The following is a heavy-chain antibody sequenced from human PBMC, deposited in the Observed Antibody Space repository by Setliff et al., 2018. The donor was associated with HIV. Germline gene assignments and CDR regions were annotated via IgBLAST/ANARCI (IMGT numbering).Heavy chain of an antibody. Sequence: PGGSLRLSCAAPRFTFNTYPMIWVRQAPGKGLEWVSLISASGEATNYADSVKGRFTISRDNSKNTLYLQLNSLRAEDTAVYYCAREGYDILTGYWKAFDIWGQGTMVTVS. V-gene: IGHV3-23*01. CDR3: AREGYDILTGYWKAFDI. J-gene: IGHJ3*02. CDR2: ISASGEAT. CDR1: RFTFNTYP. D-gene: IGHD3-9*01.